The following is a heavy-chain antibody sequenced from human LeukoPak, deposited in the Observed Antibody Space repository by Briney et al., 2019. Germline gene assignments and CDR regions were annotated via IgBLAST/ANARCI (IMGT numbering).Heavy chain of an antibody. CDR3: ARDSGRTSSFDY. Sequence: GGSLRLSCEVSGFTFSSYWMNWVRQAPGKGLEWVANIKQDGSDKYYVDSVKGRFTISRDNAKNSLYLQMNSLRAEDTAVYYCARDSGRTSSFDYWGQGTLVTVSS. CDR2: IKQDGSDK. J-gene: IGHJ4*02. CDR1: GFTFSSYW. V-gene: IGHV3-7*01. D-gene: IGHD2-15*01.